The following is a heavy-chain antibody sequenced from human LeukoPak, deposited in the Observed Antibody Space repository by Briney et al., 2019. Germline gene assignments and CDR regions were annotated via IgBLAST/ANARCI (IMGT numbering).Heavy chain of an antibody. D-gene: IGHD3-3*01. V-gene: IGHV4-34*01. CDR2: INHSGST. Sequence: SETLSLTCAVYGGSFSGYYWSWIRQPPGKGLEWIGEINHSGSTNYNPSLKSRVTISVDTSKNQFSLKLSSVTAADTAVYYCARHLYYDFWSGITYFDYWGQGTLVTVSS. CDR3: ARHLYYDFWSGITYFDY. CDR1: GGSFSGYY. J-gene: IGHJ4*02.